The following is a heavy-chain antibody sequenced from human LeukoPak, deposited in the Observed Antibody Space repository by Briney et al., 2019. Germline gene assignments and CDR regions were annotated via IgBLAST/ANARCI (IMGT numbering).Heavy chain of an antibody. V-gene: IGHV3-48*01. CDR2: ISSGSSTT. Sequence: GGSLRLSCAASGFTFSPLGMNWVRQAPGRGLEWVSYISSGSSTTYYADSVKGRFTISRDNAKNSLYLQMHSLRAEDTAVYYCARASGMLCTRLSFDYWGQGTLVTVSS. CDR1: GFTFSPLG. CDR3: ARASGMLCTRLSFDY. D-gene: IGHD2-8*01. J-gene: IGHJ4*02.